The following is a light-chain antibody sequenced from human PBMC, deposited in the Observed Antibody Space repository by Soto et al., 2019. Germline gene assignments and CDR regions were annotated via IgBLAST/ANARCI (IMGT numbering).Light chain of an antibody. CDR2: WAS. CDR1: QSVLYSSNNRDS. CDR3: QQYYSTMYT. Sequence: DIVMTQSPDSLAVSLGERATINCKSSQSVLYSSNNRDSLAWYQQKPGLHPKLLIYWASIRASGVPDRFSGGGSGTYFTLTISSLQAEDVAVYYCQQYYSTMYTFGQGTKLEIK. J-gene: IGKJ2*01. V-gene: IGKV4-1*01.